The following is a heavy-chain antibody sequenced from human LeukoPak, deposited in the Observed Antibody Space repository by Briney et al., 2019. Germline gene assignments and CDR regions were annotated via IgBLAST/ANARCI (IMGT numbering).Heavy chain of an antibody. CDR1: GGSFSGYY. V-gene: IGHV4-34*01. J-gene: IGHJ4*02. D-gene: IGHD6-19*01. Sequence: SETLSLTCAVYGGSFSGYYWSWIRQPPGKGLEWIGEINHSGSTNYNPSLKSRVTISVDTSKNQFSLKLSSVTAADTAVYYCARGWYSSGWYGDLDYWGQGTLVTVSS. CDR3: ARGWYSSGWYGDLDY. CDR2: INHSGST.